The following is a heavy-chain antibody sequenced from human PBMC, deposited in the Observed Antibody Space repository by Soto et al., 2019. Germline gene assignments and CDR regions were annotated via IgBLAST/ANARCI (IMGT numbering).Heavy chain of an antibody. CDR1: GFTFSSYA. V-gene: IGHV3-30-3*01. D-gene: IGHD1-26*01. CDR3: ARVRGGATLGSADY. CDR2: ISYDGSNK. J-gene: IGHJ4*02. Sequence: QVQLVESGGGVVQPGRSLRLSCAASGFTFSSYAMHWVRQAPGKGLEWVAVISYDGSNKYYADSVKGRFTISRDNSKNTLYLQMNSLRAEDTAVYYCARVRGGATLGSADYWGQGTLVTVSS.